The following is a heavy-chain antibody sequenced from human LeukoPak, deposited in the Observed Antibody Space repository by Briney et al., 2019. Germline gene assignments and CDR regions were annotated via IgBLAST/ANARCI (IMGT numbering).Heavy chain of an antibody. D-gene: IGHD1-26*01. CDR3: AKLGELRYFQH. J-gene: IGHJ1*01. CDR1: GFTFSTYG. CDR2: IWNDGSNK. Sequence: PGRSLRLSCAASGFTFSTYGMHWVRQAPGKGLEWVAVIWNDGSNKYYADSVKGRFTISRDNSKNTLYLQMNSLRAEDTAVYYCAKLGELRYFQHWGQGTLVTVSS. V-gene: IGHV3-33*06.